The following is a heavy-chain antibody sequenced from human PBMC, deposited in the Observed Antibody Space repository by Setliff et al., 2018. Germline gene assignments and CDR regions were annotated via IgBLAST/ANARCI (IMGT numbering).Heavy chain of an antibody. D-gene: IGHD6-19*01. J-gene: IGHJ5*02. Sequence: PGESLKISCAASGFTFNNYAMAWVRQAPGKGLEWVSDISWNGGRTNYADSVKGRFTISRDNAKNFLYLQMNSLRGDDTAFYYCARDLEVAVASGHCFDPWGQGTLVTVSS. CDR2: ISWNGGRT. CDR3: ARDLEVAVASGHCFDP. V-gene: IGHV3-20*04. CDR1: GFTFNNYA.